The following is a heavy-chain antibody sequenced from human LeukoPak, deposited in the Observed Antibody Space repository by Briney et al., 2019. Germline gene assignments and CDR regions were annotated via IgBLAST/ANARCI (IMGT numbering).Heavy chain of an antibody. Sequence: GGSLRLSCAASGFTFDDYGMSWVRQAPGKGLEWVSGINWNGGSTGFADSVKGRFTISRDNAKNSLYLQMKSLRAEDTALYYCARDISSGWYFDYWGQATLVTVSS. CDR2: INWNGGST. V-gene: IGHV3-20*04. CDR1: GFTFDDYG. J-gene: IGHJ4*02. D-gene: IGHD6-19*01. CDR3: ARDISSGWYFDY.